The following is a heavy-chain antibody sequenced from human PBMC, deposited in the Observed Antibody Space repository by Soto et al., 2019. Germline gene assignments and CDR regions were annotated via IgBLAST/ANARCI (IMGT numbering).Heavy chain of an antibody. CDR2: IYYSGST. D-gene: IGHD3-22*01. Sequence: QLQLQESGPGLVKPSETLSLTCTVSGGSTSSSSYYWGWIRQPPGKGLEWIGSIYYSGSTYYNPSLKSRVTISVDTSKNQFSLKLSSVTAADTAVYYCARTYYDSSGYSLDYWGQGTLVTVSS. CDR1: GGSTSSSSYY. J-gene: IGHJ4*02. CDR3: ARTYYDSSGYSLDY. V-gene: IGHV4-39*01.